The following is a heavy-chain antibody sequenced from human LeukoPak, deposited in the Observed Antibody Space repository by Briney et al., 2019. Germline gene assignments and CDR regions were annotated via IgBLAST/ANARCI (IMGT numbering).Heavy chain of an antibody. CDR1: GFTFSTYR. CDR3: AKDRRAGSYDY. CDR2: IKQDGSEK. J-gene: IGHJ4*02. D-gene: IGHD3-10*01. Sequence: GGSLRLSCAASGFTFSTYRMSWVRQAPGKGLEWVANIKQDGSEKHYVDSVKGRFTISRDNSKNTLYLQMNSLRAEDTAVYYCAKDRRAGSYDYWGQGTLVTVSS. V-gene: IGHV3-7*03.